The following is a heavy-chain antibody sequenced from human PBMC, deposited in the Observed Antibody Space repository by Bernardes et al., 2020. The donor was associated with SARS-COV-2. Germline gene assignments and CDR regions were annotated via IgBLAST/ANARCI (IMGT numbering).Heavy chain of an antibody. J-gene: IGHJ4*02. V-gene: IGHV3-23*01. CDR3: AKDYAIVQRRPMGSTQFDN. CDR1: GFSFGTFA. D-gene: IGHD1-1*01. CDR2: IIENGVDT. Sequence: GGSLSLSCVASGFSFGTFAMSWVRQAPGKGLEWVSGIIENGVDTYYADSVQGRFTISRDNSKNTLFLQMNSLRVEDTAVYYCAKDYAIVQRRPMGSTQFDNWGQGILVTVSS.